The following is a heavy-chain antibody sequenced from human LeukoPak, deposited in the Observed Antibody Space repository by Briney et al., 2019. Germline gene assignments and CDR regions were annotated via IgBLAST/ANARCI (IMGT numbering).Heavy chain of an antibody. CDR1: GFTFSSYA. D-gene: IGHD3-10*01. J-gene: IGHJ4*02. Sequence: GGSLRLSCAASGFTFSSYAMSWVRQAPGKGLEWVSAISGSGGSTYYADSVKGRFTISRDNSKNTLYLQMNSLRAEDTAVYYCAGGYGSGSYYPPLFDYWGQGTLVTVSS. CDR2: ISGSGGST. V-gene: IGHV3-23*01. CDR3: AGGYGSGSYYPPLFDY.